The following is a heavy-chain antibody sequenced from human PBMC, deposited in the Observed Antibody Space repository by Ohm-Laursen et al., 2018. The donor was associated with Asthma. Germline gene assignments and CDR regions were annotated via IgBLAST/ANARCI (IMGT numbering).Heavy chain of an antibody. V-gene: IGHV3-7*05. Sequence: SLRLSCSASGFTFSHGWMSWVRQAPGKGLEWVASIKQDGSDQFYLGSVKGRSTISRDNSRNSLYLQMNSLRAEDTAVYYCVREAPYRDCFDIWGQGTMVTVSS. CDR1: GFTFSHGW. J-gene: IGHJ3*02. CDR3: VREAPYRDCFDI. CDR2: IKQDGSDQ. D-gene: IGHD1-1*01.